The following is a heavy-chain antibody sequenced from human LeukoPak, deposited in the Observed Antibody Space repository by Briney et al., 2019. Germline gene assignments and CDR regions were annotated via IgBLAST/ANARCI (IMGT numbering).Heavy chain of an antibody. CDR2: IYHSGTT. CDR3: ARAYYDSSGYYSGIDY. J-gene: IGHJ4*02. D-gene: IGHD3-22*01. Sequence: SETLSLTCAVSGGSLSSGGYSWGWIRQPPGRGLEWIGYIYHSGTTYYNPSLKSRVTISVDRSKNQFSLKLSSVTAADTAVYYCARAYYDSSGYYSGIDYWGQGTLVTVSS. V-gene: IGHV4-30-2*01. CDR1: GGSLSSGGYS.